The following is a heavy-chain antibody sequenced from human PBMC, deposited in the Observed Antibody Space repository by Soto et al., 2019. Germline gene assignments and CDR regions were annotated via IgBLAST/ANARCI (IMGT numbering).Heavy chain of an antibody. CDR2: IFSNDDK. V-gene: IGHV2-26*01. CDR3: ALIKDCSRTDCYLASFDP. J-gene: IGHJ5*02. CDR1: GLALSNGRLG. D-gene: IGHD2-2*01. Sequence: SAPTLVNTTETLTLTWTVSGLALSNGRLGVSWIRQPPGKALEWLAHIFSNDDKSYSTSLRSRLTISKDTSRSQVVLTMTNMDPMDSATYYCALIKDCSRTDCYLASFDPWGQGTLVTVS.